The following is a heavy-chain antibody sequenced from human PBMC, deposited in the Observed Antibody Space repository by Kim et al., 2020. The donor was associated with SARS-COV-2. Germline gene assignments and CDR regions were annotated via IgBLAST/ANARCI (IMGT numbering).Heavy chain of an antibody. V-gene: IGHV4-61*01. CDR2: IYYSGST. Sequence: SETLSLTCTVSGGSVSSGSYYWSWIRQPPGKGLEWIGYIYYSGSTNYNPSLKSRVTISVDTSKNQFSLKLSSVTAADTAVYYCARAPVIDNAFDIWGQGTMVTVSS. CDR3: ARAPVIDNAFDI. D-gene: IGHD3-22*01. J-gene: IGHJ3*02. CDR1: GGSVSSGSYY.